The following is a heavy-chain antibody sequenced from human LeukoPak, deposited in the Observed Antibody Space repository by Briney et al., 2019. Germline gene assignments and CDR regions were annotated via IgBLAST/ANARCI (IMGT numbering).Heavy chain of an antibody. CDR1: GFTFSSYG. Sequence: PGGSLRLSCAASGFTFSSYGMHWVRQAPGKGLEWVAFIRYDGSNKYYADSVKGRFTISRDNSKNTLYLQMNSLRAEDTAVYYCARDVYYYGSGSLPGDYWGQGTLVTVSS. CDR2: IRYDGSNK. J-gene: IGHJ4*02. V-gene: IGHV3-30*02. D-gene: IGHD3-10*01. CDR3: ARDVYYYGSGSLPGDY.